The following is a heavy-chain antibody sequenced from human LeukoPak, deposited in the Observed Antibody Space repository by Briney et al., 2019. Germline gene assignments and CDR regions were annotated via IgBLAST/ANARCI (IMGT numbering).Heavy chain of an antibody. CDR3: GRGHWGLDY. V-gene: IGHV3-11*04. CDR2: ISNSGSSI. Sequence: PGGSLRLSSAASGFTFSDSYMTWIRQGPGKGLEWVSYISNSGSSIYYADSVKGRFTTSRDNAKSSLYLQMYSLGAEDTAVYYCGRGHWGLDYWGQGALVTVSS. D-gene: IGHD7-27*01. J-gene: IGHJ4*02. CDR1: GFTFSDSY.